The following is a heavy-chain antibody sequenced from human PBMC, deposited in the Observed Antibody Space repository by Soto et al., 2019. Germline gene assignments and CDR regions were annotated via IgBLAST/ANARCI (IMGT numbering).Heavy chain of an antibody. CDR3: ARGNRGSLYDSSGYRSSYFDH. J-gene: IGHJ4*02. CDR2: INHSGST. CDR1: GGSFSGYY. D-gene: IGHD3-22*01. Sequence: QVQLQQWGAGLLKPSETLSLTCAVYGGSFSGYYWSWIRQPPGKGLEWIGEINHSGSTNYNPSLKSRVTISVDTSKNQFSLKLSSVTAADTAVYYCARGNRGSLYDSSGYRSSYFDHWGQGTLVTVSS. V-gene: IGHV4-34*01.